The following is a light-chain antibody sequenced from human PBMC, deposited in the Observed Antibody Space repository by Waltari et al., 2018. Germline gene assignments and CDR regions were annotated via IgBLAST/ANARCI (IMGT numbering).Light chain of an antibody. CDR3: QQCNTDPLP. CDR1: HTISTC. Sequence: DIQMTQSPSTLSASVGDRVTITCRASHTISTCLDWYHQNPGKAPKLLLYEVSNLENGVPSRFSGSGYGTEFTLTISSLQPEDFATYYCQQCNTDPLPFGRGTRVDIK. J-gene: IGKJ3*01. CDR2: EVS. V-gene: IGKV1-5*03.